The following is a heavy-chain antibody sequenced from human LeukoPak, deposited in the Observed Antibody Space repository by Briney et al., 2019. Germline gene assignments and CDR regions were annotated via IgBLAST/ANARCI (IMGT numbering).Heavy chain of an antibody. CDR2: ISSSGSTI. CDR3: ARSEGYSSSSNWFDP. D-gene: IGHD6-13*01. J-gene: IGHJ5*02. Sequence: GGSLRLSCAASGFTFSSYEMNWVRQPPGKGLEWVSYISSSGSTIYYADSVKGRFTISRDNAKNSLYLQMNSLRAEDTAVYYCARSEGYSSSSNWFDPWGQGTLVTVSS. V-gene: IGHV3-48*03. CDR1: GFTFSSYE.